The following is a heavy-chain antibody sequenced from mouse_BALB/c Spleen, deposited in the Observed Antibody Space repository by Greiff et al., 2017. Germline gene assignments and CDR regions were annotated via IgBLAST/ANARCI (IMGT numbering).Heavy chain of an antibody. Sequence: QVQLKESGAELVRPGSSVKISCKASGYAFSSYWMNWVKQRPGQGLEWIGQIYPGDGDTNYNGKFKGKATLTADKSSSTAYMQLSSLTSEDSAVYFCARVYLYAMDYWGQGTSVTVSS. CDR3: ARVYLYAMDY. CDR2: IYPGDGDT. J-gene: IGHJ4*01. CDR1: GYAFSSYW. D-gene: IGHD5-1*01. V-gene: IGHV1-80*01.